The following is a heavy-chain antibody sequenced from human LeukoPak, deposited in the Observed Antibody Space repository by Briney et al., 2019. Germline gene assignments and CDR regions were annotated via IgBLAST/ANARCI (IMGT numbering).Heavy chain of an antibody. CDR2: IKKTGSET. V-gene: IGHV3-7*01. D-gene: IGHD3-10*01. J-gene: IGHJ4*02. Sequence: GGSLRLSCAASGFTFSHFWMSWVRQAPGKGLEWVAYIKKTGSETYYVDSVKGRFTITRDNTRNSLFLQMYSLRAEDTAVYYCTKQLGGSGSHWGQGTLVTVSS. CDR3: TKQLGGSGSH. CDR1: GFTFSHFW.